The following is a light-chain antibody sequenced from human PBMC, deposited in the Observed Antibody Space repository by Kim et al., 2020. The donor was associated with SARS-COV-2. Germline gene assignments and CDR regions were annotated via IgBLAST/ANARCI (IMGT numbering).Light chain of an antibody. CDR1: SSDVGGYYY. Sequence: GQSVTISCTGTSSDVGGYYYVSWYQHHPGKAPKLLIYEISERPSGVPDRFSGSKSGNTASLTVSGLQAEDEADYYYSSYAGSNNLIFGGGTQLTVL. CDR3: SSYAGSNNLI. V-gene: IGLV2-8*01. J-gene: IGLJ2*01. CDR2: EIS.